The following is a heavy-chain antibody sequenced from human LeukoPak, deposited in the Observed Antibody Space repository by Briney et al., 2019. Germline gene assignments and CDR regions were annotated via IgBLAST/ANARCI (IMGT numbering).Heavy chain of an antibody. J-gene: IGHJ2*01. CDR1: GGSISSGSYY. Sequence: SETLSLTCAVSGGSISSGSYYWSWIRQPAGKGLEWIGRIYTSGSTNYNPSLKSRVTISVDTSKNQFSLKLSSVTAADTAVYYCARTHSSGWSGSYWYFDLWGRGTLVTVSS. CDR3: ARTHSSGWSGSYWYFDL. CDR2: IYTSGST. D-gene: IGHD6-19*01. V-gene: IGHV4-61*02.